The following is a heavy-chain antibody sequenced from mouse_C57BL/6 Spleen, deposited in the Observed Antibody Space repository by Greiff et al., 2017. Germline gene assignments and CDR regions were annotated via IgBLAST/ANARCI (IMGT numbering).Heavy chain of an antibody. CDR1: GYTFTSYW. J-gene: IGHJ3*01. Sequence: QVQLQQSGAELVMPGASVKLSCKASGYTFTSYWMHWVKQRPGQGLEWIGEIDPSDSYTNYNQKFKGKSTLTVDKSSSTAYMQLSSLTSEDSAVYYCARNYCSSYGADWGQGTLVTVSA. V-gene: IGHV1-69*01. CDR2: IDPSDSYT. CDR3: ARNYCSSYGAD. D-gene: IGHD1-1*01.